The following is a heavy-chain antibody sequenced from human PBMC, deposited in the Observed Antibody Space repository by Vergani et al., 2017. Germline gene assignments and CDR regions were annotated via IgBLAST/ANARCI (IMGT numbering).Heavy chain of an antibody. CDR2: IYTSGST. Sequence: QVQLQESGPGLVKPSQTLPLTCTVSGGSISSGSYYWSWIRQPAGKGLEWIGRIYTSGSTNYNPSLKSRGTISVDTSKNQFSLKLSSVTAADTAVYYCAREGGVVTATPYGMDVWGQVTTVTVSS. J-gene: IGHJ6*02. D-gene: IGHD2-21*02. V-gene: IGHV4-61*02. CDR3: AREGGVVTATPYGMDV. CDR1: GGSISSGSYY.